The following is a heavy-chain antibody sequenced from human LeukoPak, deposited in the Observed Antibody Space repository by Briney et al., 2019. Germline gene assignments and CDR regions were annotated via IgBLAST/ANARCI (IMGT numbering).Heavy chain of an antibody. Sequence: PGGSLRLSCAASGFTFSGYWMHWVRQAPGKGLEWVSRVNSDGSSTDYADSVKGRFTISRDNAKSTLYLQMNSLRAEDTAVYYCVRLSSIWTFDYWGQGTLVTVSS. CDR2: VNSDGSST. J-gene: IGHJ4*02. CDR3: VRLSSIWTFDY. V-gene: IGHV3-74*01. CDR1: GFTFSGYW. D-gene: IGHD6-13*01.